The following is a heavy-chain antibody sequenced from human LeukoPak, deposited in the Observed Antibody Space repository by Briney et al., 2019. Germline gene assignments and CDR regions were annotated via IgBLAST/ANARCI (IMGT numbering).Heavy chain of an antibody. J-gene: IGHJ6*03. D-gene: IGHD6-6*01. CDR1: GFTFSSYE. CDR3: ARVSIAARPFYYYMDV. Sequence: PGGSLRLSCAASGFTFSSYEMNWVRKAPGKGLEWVSSISSSSSYIYYADPVKGRFTISRDNAKNSLYLQMNSLRAEDTAVYYCARVSIAARPFYYYMDVWGKGTTVTVSS. CDR2: ISSSSSYI. V-gene: IGHV3-21*01.